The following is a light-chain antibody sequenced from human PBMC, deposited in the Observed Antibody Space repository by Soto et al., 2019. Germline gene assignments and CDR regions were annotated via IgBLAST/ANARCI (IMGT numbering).Light chain of an antibody. CDR3: QQYGSLPRT. CDR1: QSVSRRY. CDR2: GAA. V-gene: IGKV3-20*01. Sequence: EIVVTQSPSTLSLSTGERATLSCRASQSVSRRYLAWYQQKPGQAPRLLIYGAASRATGIPDRFSGSGSGTDFTLTISRLEPEDFAVYYCQQYGSLPRTFAQGTKVDI. J-gene: IGKJ1*01.